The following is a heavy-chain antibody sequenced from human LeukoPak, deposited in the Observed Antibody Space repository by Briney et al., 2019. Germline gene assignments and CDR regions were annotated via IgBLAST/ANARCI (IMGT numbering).Heavy chain of an antibody. V-gene: IGHV3-30*18. CDR2: ISYDESKK. CDR1: GFTFSVYG. J-gene: IGHJ4*02. Sequence: GRSLRLSCAASGFTFSVYGMHWVRQAPGKGLEWVAVISYDESKKYYADSVKGRFTISRDSSSNTLYPQMNSLRDEDTAVYFCVKGPSPFDYWGQGTLVTVSS. CDR3: VKGPSPFDY.